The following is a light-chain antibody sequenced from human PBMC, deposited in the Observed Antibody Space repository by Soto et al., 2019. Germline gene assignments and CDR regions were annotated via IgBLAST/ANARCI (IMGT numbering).Light chain of an antibody. Sequence: QSVLTQPPSASGTPGQRVTISCSGSSSNIGSNAVNWYQQLPGTAPTLLIYSNNQRPSGVPDRFSGSKSGTSASLAVNGLQSEDEADYYCATWDSSLSAVVVGGGTKLTVL. CDR1: SSNIGSNA. CDR3: ATWDSSLSAVV. CDR2: SNN. V-gene: IGLV1-44*01. J-gene: IGLJ2*01.